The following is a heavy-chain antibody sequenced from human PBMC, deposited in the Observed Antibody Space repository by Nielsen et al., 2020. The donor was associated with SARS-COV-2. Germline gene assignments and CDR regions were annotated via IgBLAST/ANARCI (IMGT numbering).Heavy chain of an antibody. J-gene: IGHJ3*02. Sequence: GGSLRLSCTASGFTFGDYAMSWVRQAPGKGLEWVGFIRGKAYGGTTQYAASVKGRFTISRDDSKSIAYLQMNSLKTEDTAVYYCTRAPARRTFDIWGQGTMVTVSS. CDR1: GFTFGDYA. CDR2: IRGKAYGGTT. CDR3: TRAPARRTFDI. V-gene: IGHV3-49*04.